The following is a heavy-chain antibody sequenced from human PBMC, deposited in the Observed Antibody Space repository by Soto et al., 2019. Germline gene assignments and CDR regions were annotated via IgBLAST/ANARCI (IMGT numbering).Heavy chain of an antibody. Sequence: SETLSLTCAVYGGSFSGYYWSWIRQPPGKGLEWIGEINHSGSTNYNPSLKSRVTISVDTSKNQFSLKLSSVTAADTAVYYCARRGDCTNGVCYLYYFDYWGQGTLVTV. CDR3: ARRGDCTNGVCYLYYFDY. CDR1: GGSFSGYY. CDR2: INHSGST. V-gene: IGHV4-34*01. D-gene: IGHD2-8*01. J-gene: IGHJ4*02.